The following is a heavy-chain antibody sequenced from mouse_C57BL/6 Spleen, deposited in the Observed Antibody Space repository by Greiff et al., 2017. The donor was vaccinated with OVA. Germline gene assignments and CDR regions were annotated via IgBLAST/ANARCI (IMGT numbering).Heavy chain of an antibody. J-gene: IGHJ4*01. Sequence: VKVVESGAELARPGASVKMSCKASGYTFTSYTMHWVKQRPGQGLEWIGYINPSSGYTKYNQKFKDKATLTADKSSSTAYMQLSSLTSEDSAVYYCASSGGYYEGGAMDYWGQGTSVTVSS. D-gene: IGHD2-3*01. CDR1: GYTFTSYT. V-gene: IGHV1-4*01. CDR3: ASSGGYYEGGAMDY. CDR2: INPSSGYT.